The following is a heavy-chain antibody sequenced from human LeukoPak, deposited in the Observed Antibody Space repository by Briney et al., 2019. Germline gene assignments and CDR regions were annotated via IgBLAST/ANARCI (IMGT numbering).Heavy chain of an antibody. Sequence: PGGSLRLSCAASGFTFSSYAMSWVRQAPGKGLEWVSAISGSGGSTYYADSVKGRFTISRDNSKNTLYLQMNSLRAEDTAVYYCAKDSIWGGYSPNWFDPWGQGTLVTVSS. J-gene: IGHJ5*02. D-gene: IGHD3-3*01. CDR3: AKDSIWGGYSPNWFDP. CDR1: GFTFSSYA. CDR2: ISGSGGST. V-gene: IGHV3-23*01.